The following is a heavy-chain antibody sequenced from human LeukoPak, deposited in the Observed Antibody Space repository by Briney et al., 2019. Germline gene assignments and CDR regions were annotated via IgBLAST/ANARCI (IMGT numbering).Heavy chain of an antibody. D-gene: IGHD3-10*01. CDR3: VHGWASYGSGSSEFFDY. CDR1: GYTLTELS. J-gene: IGHJ4*02. V-gene: IGHV1-24*01. CDR2: FDPEDGET. Sequence: ASVKVSCKVSGYTLTELSMHWVRQAPGKGLEWMGGFDPEDGETIYAQKFQGRVTMTEDTSTDTAYMELSSLRSEDTAVYYCVHGWASYGSGSSEFFDYWGQGSLVTVSS.